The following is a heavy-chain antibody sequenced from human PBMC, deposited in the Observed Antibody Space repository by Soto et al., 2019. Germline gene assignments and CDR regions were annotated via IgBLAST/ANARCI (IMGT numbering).Heavy chain of an antibody. J-gene: IGHJ4*02. CDR3: ARVKDDDSRGYYPNHFGY. D-gene: IGHD3-22*01. CDR1: GGSISSYY. CDR2: IYYSGST. V-gene: IGHV4-59*01. Sequence: SETLSLTCTVSGGSISSYYWSWIRQPPGKGLEWIGYIYYSGSTNYNPSLKSRVTISVDTSKNQFSLKLSSVTAADTAVYYCARVKDDDSRGYYPNHFGYWGQGTLVTVSS.